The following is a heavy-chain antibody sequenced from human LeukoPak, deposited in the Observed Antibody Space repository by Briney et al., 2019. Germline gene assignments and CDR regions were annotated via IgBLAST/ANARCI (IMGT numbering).Heavy chain of an antibody. CDR2: IYYSGST. V-gene: IGHV4-30-4*01. J-gene: IGHJ4*02. CDR1: GGSISSGDYY. CDR3: ARGVATVANLY. Sequence: SETLSLTCTVSGGSISSGDYYWSWIRQPPGKGLEWIGYIYYSGSTYYNPSLKSRVTISVDTSKNQFSLKLSSVTAADTAVYYRARGVATVANLYWGQGTLVTVSS. D-gene: IGHD4-17*01.